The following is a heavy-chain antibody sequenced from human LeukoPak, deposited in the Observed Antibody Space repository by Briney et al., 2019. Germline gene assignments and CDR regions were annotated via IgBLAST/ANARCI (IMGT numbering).Heavy chain of an antibody. CDR3: VRLRRNSDTSGFSYYYDI. CDR2: ISVRSNYI. Sequence: GGSLRLSCVASGYTFSSYSINWVRQAPGKGLEWVSSISVRSNYIYYADSVRGRFSISRDDARDSLYLQMNSLRAEDTAVYYCVRLRRNSDTSGFSYYYDIWGQRALWTVSS. J-gene: IGHJ4*02. V-gene: IGHV3-21*01. CDR1: GYTFSSYS. D-gene: IGHD3-22*01.